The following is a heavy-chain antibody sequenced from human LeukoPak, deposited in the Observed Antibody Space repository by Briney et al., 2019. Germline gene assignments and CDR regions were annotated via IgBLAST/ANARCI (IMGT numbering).Heavy chain of an antibody. D-gene: IGHD3/OR15-3a*01. CDR1: GFTFSSYG. CDR3: AKWDWGFDY. Sequence: GRSLRLSCAASGFTFSSYGMHWVRQAPGKGLEWVAVIWYDGSNKYYADSVKGRLTISRDNSKNTLYLQMNSLRAEDTAVYYCAKWDWGFDYWGQGTLVTVSS. CDR2: IWYDGSNK. J-gene: IGHJ4*02. V-gene: IGHV3-33*06.